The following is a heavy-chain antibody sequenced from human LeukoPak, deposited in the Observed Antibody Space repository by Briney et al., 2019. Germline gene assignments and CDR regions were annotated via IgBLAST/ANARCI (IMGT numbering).Heavy chain of an antibody. D-gene: IGHD2-2*01. CDR2: ISYDGSNK. CDR1: GFTFSSYA. J-gene: IGHJ4*02. CDR3: DCSSNNCYAAGDY. V-gene: IGHV3-30*04. Sequence: PGRSLRLSCAASGFTFSSYAMHWVRQAPGKGLEWVAVISYDGSNKYYADSVKGRFTISRDNSKNTLYLQMNSLRPEDTAVYYCDCSSNNCYAAGDYWGQGTLVTVSS.